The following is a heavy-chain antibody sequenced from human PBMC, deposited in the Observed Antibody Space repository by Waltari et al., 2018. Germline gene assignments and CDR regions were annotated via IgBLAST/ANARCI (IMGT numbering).Heavy chain of an antibody. CDR3: ARGEGGANEY. CDR1: GFTFRNYE. Sequence: EVQLVESGGGLVQPGGSLRLLCAASGFTFRNYEMNWVRQAPGKGLKWVAYISSVASNIVYADAVKGRFTISRDNAKNSVYLEMNSLRADDTAIYYCARGEGGANEYWGQGTLVTVSS. J-gene: IGHJ4*01. V-gene: IGHV3-48*03. CDR2: ISSVASNI. D-gene: IGHD1-26*01.